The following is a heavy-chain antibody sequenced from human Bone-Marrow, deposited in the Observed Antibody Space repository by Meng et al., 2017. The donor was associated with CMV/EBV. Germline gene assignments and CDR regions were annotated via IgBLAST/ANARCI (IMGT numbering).Heavy chain of an antibody. CDR1: GGSISSYY. J-gene: IGHJ6*02. Sequence: SETLSLTCTVSGGSISSYYWSWIRQPPGKGLEWIGYIYYSGSTNYNPSLKSRVTISVDTSKNQFSLKLSSVTAADTAVYYCARAGEPAANPFYGMDVWGQGTTVTVSS. CDR3: ARAGEPAANPFYGMDV. CDR2: IYYSGST. V-gene: IGHV4-59*01. D-gene: IGHD2-2*01.